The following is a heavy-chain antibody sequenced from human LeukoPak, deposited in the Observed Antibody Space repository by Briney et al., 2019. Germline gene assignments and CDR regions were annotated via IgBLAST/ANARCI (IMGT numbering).Heavy chain of an antibody. CDR3: AGGARPGYCSSTSCYAGDAFDI. J-gene: IGHJ3*02. V-gene: IGHV4-59*01. CDR1: GGSTSSYY. CDR2: IYYSGST. D-gene: IGHD2-2*01. Sequence: SETLSLTCTVSGGSTSSYYWSWIRQPPGKGLEWIGYIYYSGSTNYNPSLKSRVTISVDTSKNQFSLKLSSVTAADTAVYYCAGGARPGYCSSTSCYAGDAFDIWGQGTMVTVSS.